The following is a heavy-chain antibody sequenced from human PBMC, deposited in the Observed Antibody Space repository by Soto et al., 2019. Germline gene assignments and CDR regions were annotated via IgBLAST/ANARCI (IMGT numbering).Heavy chain of an antibody. D-gene: IGHD6-19*01. CDR1: GFTFSSYG. CDR2: ISYDGSNK. CDR3: AKDTVAGTVGGTFDY. Sequence: QVQLVESGGGVVQPGRSLRLSCAASGFTFSSYGMHWVRQAPGKGLEWVAVISYDGSNKYYADSVKGRFTISRDNSKNTLYLPMNSLRADDTAVYYCAKDTVAGTVGGTFDYWGKGTLVTVSS. J-gene: IGHJ4*02. V-gene: IGHV3-30*18.